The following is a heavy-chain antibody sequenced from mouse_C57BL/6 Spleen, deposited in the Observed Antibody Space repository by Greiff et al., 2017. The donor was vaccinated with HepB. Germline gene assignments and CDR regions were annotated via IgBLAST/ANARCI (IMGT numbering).Heavy chain of an antibody. CDR2: IDPETGGT. J-gene: IGHJ3*01. Sequence: VQLQESGAELVRPGASVTLSCKASGYTFTDYEMHWVKQTPVHGLEWIGAIDPETGGTAYNQKFKGKAILTADKSSSTAYMELRSLTSEDSAVYYCTKFGFITTGWFAYWGQGTLVTVSA. CDR1: GYTFTDYE. CDR3: TKFGFITTGWFAY. D-gene: IGHD1-1*01. V-gene: IGHV1-15*01.